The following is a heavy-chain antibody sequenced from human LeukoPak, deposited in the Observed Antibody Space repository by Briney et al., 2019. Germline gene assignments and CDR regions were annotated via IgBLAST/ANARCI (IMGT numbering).Heavy chain of an antibody. CDR3: ARRSGYSSSWSPGGDYFDY. CDR1: GFTVSSNY. Sequence: GGSLRLSCAASGFTVSSNYMSWVRQAPGKGLEWVSVIYSGGSTYYADSVKGRFTISRDNSKNTLYLQMNSLRAEDTAVYYCARRSGYSSSWSPGGDYFDYWGQGTLVTVSS. V-gene: IGHV3-53*01. D-gene: IGHD6-13*01. CDR2: IYSGGST. J-gene: IGHJ4*02.